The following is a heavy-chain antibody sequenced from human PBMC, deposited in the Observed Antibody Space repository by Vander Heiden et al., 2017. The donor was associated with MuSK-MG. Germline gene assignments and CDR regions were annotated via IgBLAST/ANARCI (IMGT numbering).Heavy chain of an antibody. D-gene: IGHD3-3*01. Sequence: QLQLQESGPGLVKPSETLSLTCTVSGGSISSSSYYWGWIRQPPGKGLEWIGSIYYSGSTYYNPSLKSRVTISVDTSKNQFSLKLSSVTAADTAVYYCARLMSGYNFWSGYQTKDPYFDYWGQGTLVTVSS. CDR1: GGSISSSSYY. CDR3: ARLMSGYNFWSGYQTKDPYFDY. J-gene: IGHJ4*02. CDR2: IYYSGST. V-gene: IGHV4-39*01.